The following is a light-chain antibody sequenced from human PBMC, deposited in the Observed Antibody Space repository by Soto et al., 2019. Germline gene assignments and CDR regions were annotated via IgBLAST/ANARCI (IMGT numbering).Light chain of an antibody. J-gene: IGLJ1*01. CDR1: SSDVGAYYS. CDR2: GVT. Sequence: QSALTQPASVSGSPGQSITISCTGTSSDVGAYYSVSWYQHHPGKAPKLIIYGVTNRPSGVSNRFSGSKSGNTASLTTSGLQAEDEADYHCSSYTSGSSHYVFGTGTKVTVL. CDR3: SSYTSGSSHYV. V-gene: IGLV2-14*01.